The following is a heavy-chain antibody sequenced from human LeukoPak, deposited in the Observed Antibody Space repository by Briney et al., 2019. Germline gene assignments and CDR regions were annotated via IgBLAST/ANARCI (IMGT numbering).Heavy chain of an antibody. CDR3: AKYPGGFTGIVNYYHMDV. D-gene: IGHD1-26*01. CDR2: ISYDESNK. CDR1: GFTFSNYG. V-gene: IGHV3-30*18. Sequence: PGGSLRLSCAASGFTFSNYGMHWVRQAPGKGLEWVAVISYDESNKYYADSVKGRFTISRDNSKNTLFLQMNSLRAEDTALYYCAKYPGGFTGIVNYYHMDVWGKGTTVTVSS. J-gene: IGHJ6*03.